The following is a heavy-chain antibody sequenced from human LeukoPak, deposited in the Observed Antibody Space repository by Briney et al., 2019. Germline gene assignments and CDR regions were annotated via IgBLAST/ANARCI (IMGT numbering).Heavy chain of an antibody. CDR2: IYHSGST. J-gene: IGHJ4*02. Sequence: SETLSLTCTVSGGSISSGGYYWSWIRQPPGKGLERIGYIYHSGSTYYNPSLKSRVTISVDTSKNQFSLNLSSVTAADTAVYYCARGASGYDRGPWSDWGQGTLVTVSS. D-gene: IGHD5-12*01. CDR1: GGSISSGGYY. CDR3: ARGASGYDRGPWSD. V-gene: IGHV4-30-2*01.